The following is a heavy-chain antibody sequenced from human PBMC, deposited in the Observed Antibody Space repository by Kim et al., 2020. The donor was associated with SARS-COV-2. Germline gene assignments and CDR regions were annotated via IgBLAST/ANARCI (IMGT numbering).Heavy chain of an antibody. Sequence: SETLSLTCTVSGYSISSGYYWGWIRQPPGKGLEWIGSIYHSGSTYYTSSLKSRVTISVDTPKNQFSLKLSSVTAADTAVYYCARVVGSSWYGGWFDPWGQGTLVTVSS. V-gene: IGHV4-38-2*02. D-gene: IGHD6-13*01. CDR1: GYSISSGYY. CDR2: IYHSGST. J-gene: IGHJ5*02. CDR3: ARVVGSSWYGGWFDP.